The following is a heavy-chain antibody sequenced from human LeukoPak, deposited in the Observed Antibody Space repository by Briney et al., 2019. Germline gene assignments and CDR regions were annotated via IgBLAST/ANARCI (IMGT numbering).Heavy chain of an antibody. Sequence: PSETLSLTCAVYGGSFSGYYWSWIRQPPGKGLEWVGEINHSGSTNYNPSLKSRVTISVDTSKNQFSLKLSSVTDADTAVYYCARVQIRGYGGPFDYWGQGTLVTVSS. CDR3: ARVQIRGYGGPFDY. J-gene: IGHJ4*02. CDR1: GGSFSGYY. D-gene: IGHD4-23*01. CDR2: INHSGST. V-gene: IGHV4-34*01.